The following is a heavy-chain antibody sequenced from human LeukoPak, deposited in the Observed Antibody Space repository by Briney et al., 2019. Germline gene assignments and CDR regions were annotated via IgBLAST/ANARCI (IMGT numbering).Heavy chain of an antibody. CDR1: GYSFTTYW. CDR2: IYPGDSDT. CDR3: AGCYSGNYYNAFDI. D-gene: IGHD1-26*01. Sequence: GESLKISCKGSGYSFTTYWIGWVRQMPGKGLEWVGIIYPGDSDTRYSPSFQGQVTISADKSITTAYLQWSSLKASDTALYYCAGCYSGNYYNAFDIWGQGTMVTVSS. J-gene: IGHJ3*02. V-gene: IGHV5-51*01.